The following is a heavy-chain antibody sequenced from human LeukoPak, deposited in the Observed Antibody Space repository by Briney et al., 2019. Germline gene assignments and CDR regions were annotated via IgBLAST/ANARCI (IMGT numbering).Heavy chain of an antibody. CDR3: AKAGDFWSGYYNSDY. J-gene: IGHJ4*02. V-gene: IGHV3-23*01. CDR2: ISGSGGST. D-gene: IGHD3-3*01. CDR1: GFTFSSYA. Sequence: GGSLRLSRAASGFTFSSYAMSWVRQAPGKGLEWVSAISGSGGSTYYADSVKGRFTISRDNSKNTLYLQMNSLRAEDTAVYYCAKAGDFWSGYYNSDYWGQGTLVTVSS.